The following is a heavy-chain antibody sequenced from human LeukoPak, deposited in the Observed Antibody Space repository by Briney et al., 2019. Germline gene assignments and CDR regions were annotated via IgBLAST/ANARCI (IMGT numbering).Heavy chain of an antibody. V-gene: IGHV4-34*01. Sequence: SETLSLTCAVYGGSFSGYYWSWIRQPPGKGLEWIGEINHSGSTNYNPSLKSRVTISVDTSKNQFSLKLSSVTDADTAVYYCARMREYDFWSGYYSSFYYWGQGTLVTVSS. J-gene: IGHJ4*02. CDR1: GGSFSGYY. CDR2: INHSGST. D-gene: IGHD3-3*01. CDR3: ARMREYDFWSGYYSSFYY.